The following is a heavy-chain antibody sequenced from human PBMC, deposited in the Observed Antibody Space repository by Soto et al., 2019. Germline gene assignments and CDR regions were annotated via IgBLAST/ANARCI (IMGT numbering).Heavy chain of an antibody. J-gene: IGHJ6*02. V-gene: IGHV1-69*13. CDR2: IIPIFGTA. Sequence: SVKVSCKASGGTFSSYAISWVRQAPGQGLEWMGGIIPIFGTANYAQKYQGRVTITADESTSTAYMEQSSLRSEDTAVYYCARRASPPKNYYYYGMDVWGQGTTVTVSS. CDR1: GGTFSSYA. CDR3: ARRASPPKNYYYYGMDV.